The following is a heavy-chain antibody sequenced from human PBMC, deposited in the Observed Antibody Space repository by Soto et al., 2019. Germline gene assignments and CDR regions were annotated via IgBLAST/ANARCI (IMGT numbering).Heavy chain of an antibody. CDR3: ARDIESVTAKHFFYYYAMDV. V-gene: IGHV1-18*01. CDR2: VSANNGHT. J-gene: IGHJ6*02. CDR1: GFTFSNYG. D-gene: IGHD2-8*01. Sequence: QGQQVQSGAEVKKPGASGKLSCNASGFTFSNYGLNWVRQAPGQGLEWMGWVSANNGHTNYAQNLQGRVSMTTDTSTSTAYMELRGLTFDDTAVYYCARDIESVTAKHFFYYYAMDVWGQGTTVTVSS.